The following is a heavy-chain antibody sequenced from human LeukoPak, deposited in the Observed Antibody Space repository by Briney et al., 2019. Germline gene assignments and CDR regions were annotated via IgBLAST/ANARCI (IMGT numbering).Heavy chain of an antibody. CDR2: ISSSSSTI. Sequence: GGSLRLSCAASGFTFSSYRMNWVRQAPGKNLEGVSYISSSSSTIYYADSVKGRFTISRDNAKNSLYLQMNSRRAEDTAVYYCARDRGNWGQGTLVTVSS. CDR3: ARDRGN. D-gene: IGHD6-13*01. V-gene: IGHV3-48*01. CDR1: GFTFSSYR. J-gene: IGHJ4*02.